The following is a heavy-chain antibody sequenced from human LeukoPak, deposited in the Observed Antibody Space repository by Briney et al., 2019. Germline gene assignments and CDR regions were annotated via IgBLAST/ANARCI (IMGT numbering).Heavy chain of an antibody. CDR1: GYSFTSYW. Sequence: GESLKISCKGSGYSFTSYWIGWVRQMPGKGLEWMGIIYPGDSDTRYSPSFQGQVTISADKSISTAYLQWSSLKASDTAMYYCARAWGEQTIFGVGLDYWGQGTLVTVSS. CDR2: IYPGDSDT. D-gene: IGHD3-3*01. CDR3: ARAWGEQTIFGVGLDY. J-gene: IGHJ4*02. V-gene: IGHV5-51*01.